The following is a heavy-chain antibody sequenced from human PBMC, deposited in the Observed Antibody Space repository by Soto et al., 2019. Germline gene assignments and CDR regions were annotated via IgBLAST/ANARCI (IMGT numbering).Heavy chain of an antibody. D-gene: IGHD3-3*01. V-gene: IGHV4-61*01. Sequence: QVQLQESGPGLVKPSETLSLTCTVSGGSVSSGSYYWSWIRQPPGKGLEWIGYIYYSGSTNYNPSLKSRVTISVDTSKNPFSLKLSSVTAADTAVYYCARYNDFWSGDDYWGQGTLVTVSS. CDR3: ARYNDFWSGDDY. CDR2: IYYSGST. CDR1: GGSVSSGSYY. J-gene: IGHJ4*02.